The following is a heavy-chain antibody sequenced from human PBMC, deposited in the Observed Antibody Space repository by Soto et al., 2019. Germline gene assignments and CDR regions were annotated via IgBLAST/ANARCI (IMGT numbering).Heavy chain of an antibody. CDR1: GFTFDDYA. J-gene: IGHJ6*02. CDR3: ATPYYYDSSGYDYYYYYYGMDV. V-gene: IGHV3-9*01. D-gene: IGHD3-22*01. Sequence: PGGSLRLSCAASGFTFDDYAMHWVRQAPGKGLEWVSGISWNSGSIGYADSVKGRFTISRDNAKNSLYLQMNSLRAEDTAVYYCATPYYYDSSGYDYYYYYYGMDVWGQGTTVTVSS. CDR2: ISWNSGSI.